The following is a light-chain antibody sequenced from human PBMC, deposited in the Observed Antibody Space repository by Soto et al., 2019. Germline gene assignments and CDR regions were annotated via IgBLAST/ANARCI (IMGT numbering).Light chain of an antibody. Sequence: DIHMTQSPSSLSASVGDRVTITCRASQSISSYLNWYQQKPGKAPKLLIYAASSLQSGVPSRFSGSGSGTDFTLTISSLQPEDFATYYCQQSYSTPLFXGGTKVDIK. CDR3: QQSYSTPL. J-gene: IGKJ4*01. CDR1: QSISSY. CDR2: AAS. V-gene: IGKV1-39*01.